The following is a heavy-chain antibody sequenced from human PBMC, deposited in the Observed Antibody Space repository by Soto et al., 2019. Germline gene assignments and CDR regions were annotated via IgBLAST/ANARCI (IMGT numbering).Heavy chain of an antibody. CDR3: ASGRGDYYAFDI. V-gene: IGHV3-64*01. CDR1: GFTFSSYA. J-gene: IGHJ3*02. Sequence: PGGSLRLSCAASGFTFSSYAMHWVRQAPGKGLEYVSAISSNGGSTYYANSVKGRFTISRDNSKNTLYLQMGSLRAEDMAVYYCASGRGDYYAFDIWGQGTMVTVSS. CDR2: ISSNGGST. D-gene: IGHD4-17*01.